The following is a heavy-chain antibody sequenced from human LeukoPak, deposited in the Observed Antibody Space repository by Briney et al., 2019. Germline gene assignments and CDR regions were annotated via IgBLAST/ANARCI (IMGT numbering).Heavy chain of an antibody. Sequence: GGSLRLSCAASGFTVSSNYMSWVRQAPGKGLEWVSVIYSGGSTYYADSVKGRFTISRDNSKNTLYLQMNSLRAEDTAVYYCARAPRDWHYDSSGYYYDWGQGTLVTVSS. D-gene: IGHD3-22*01. CDR1: GFTVSSNY. CDR2: IYSGGST. CDR3: ARAPRDWHYDSSGYYYD. V-gene: IGHV3-53*01. J-gene: IGHJ4*02.